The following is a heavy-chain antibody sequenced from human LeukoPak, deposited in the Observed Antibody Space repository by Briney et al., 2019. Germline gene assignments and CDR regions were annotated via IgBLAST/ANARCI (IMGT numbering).Heavy chain of an antibody. Sequence: TGGSLRLSCAASTFSISIYSMNWVRQAPGKGLEWVSSISGSSRSIYYADSMKGRFTISRDNAKNSLYLQMNSLRAEDTAVYYCARVEDIVATLDYWGQGTLVTVSS. J-gene: IGHJ4*02. CDR1: TFSISIYS. CDR2: ISGSSRSI. D-gene: IGHD5-12*01. CDR3: ARVEDIVATLDY. V-gene: IGHV3-21*01.